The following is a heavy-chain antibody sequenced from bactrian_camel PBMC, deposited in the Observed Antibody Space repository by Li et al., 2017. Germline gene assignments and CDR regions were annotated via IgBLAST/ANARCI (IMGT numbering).Heavy chain of an antibody. Sequence: HVQLVESGGGSVQAGGSLRLSCTASGFTFDVSDMGWYRQPPGNDCELVSTITSDGVAFYAEFAKGRFAISRDKANYTVYLQMNSLKPEDTAMYYCAAGRVAQWWMVGGCPAAYWGQGTQVTVS. CDR1: GFTFDVSD. CDR2: ITSDGVA. CDR3: AAGRVAQWWMVGGCPAAY. D-gene: IGHD2*01. J-gene: IGHJ4*01. V-gene: IGHV3S63*01.